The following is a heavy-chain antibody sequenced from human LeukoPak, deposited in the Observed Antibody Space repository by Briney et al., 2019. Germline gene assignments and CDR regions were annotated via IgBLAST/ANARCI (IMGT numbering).Heavy chain of an antibody. J-gene: IGHJ6*03. V-gene: IGHV1-69*06. CDR3: ARVVGLTGYSSTWYSGYYYYMDV. D-gene: IGHD6-13*01. CDR2: IIPIFGTA. CDR1: GYTFTFYD. Sequence: GASVKLSCKASGYTFTFYDIQWVRQAAGQGLEWMGGIIPIFGTANYAQKFQDRVTITADKSTSTAYMELSSLRSEDTAVYYCARVVGLTGYSSTWYSGYYYYMDVWGKGTTVTVSS.